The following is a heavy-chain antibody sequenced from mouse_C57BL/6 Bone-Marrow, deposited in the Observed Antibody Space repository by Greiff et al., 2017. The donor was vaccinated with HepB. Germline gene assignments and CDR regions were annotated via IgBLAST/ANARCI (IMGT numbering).Heavy chain of an antibody. J-gene: IGHJ3*01. V-gene: IGHV10-1*01. CDR1: GFSFNTYA. CDR2: IRSKSNNYAT. D-gene: IGHD2-1*01. CDR3: VVYGNYVPAY. Sequence: EVQGVESGGGLVQPKGSLKLSCAASGFSFNTYAMNWVRQAPGKGLEWVARIRSKSNNYATYYADSVKDRFTISRDDSESMLYLQMNNLKTEDTAMYYCVVYGNYVPAYWGQGTLVTVSA.